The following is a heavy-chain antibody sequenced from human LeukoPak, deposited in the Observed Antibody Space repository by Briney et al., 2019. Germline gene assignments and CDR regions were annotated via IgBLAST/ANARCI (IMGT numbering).Heavy chain of an antibody. D-gene: IGHD5-24*01. V-gene: IGHV4-34*01. CDR2: INHSGST. J-gene: IGHJ5*02. CDR1: GGSFSGYY. CDR3: ASRGDGYNYVDWFDP. Sequence: SETLSLTCAVYGGSFSGYYWSWIRQPPGKGLEWIGEINHSGSTNYNPSLKSRVTISVDTSKNQFSLKLSSVTAADTAVYYCASRGDGYNYVDWFDPWGQGTLVTVSS.